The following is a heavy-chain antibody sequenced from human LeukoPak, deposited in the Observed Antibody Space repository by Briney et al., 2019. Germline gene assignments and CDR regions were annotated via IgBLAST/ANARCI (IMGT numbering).Heavy chain of an antibody. V-gene: IGHV1-18*04. Sequence: ASVKVSCKASGYAFTSYGISWVRQAPGQGLEWMGWISAYNGNTNYAQKLQGRVTMTTDTSTSTAYMELRSLRSDDTAVYYCARANYGSGSPRMDVWGKGTTVTVSS. J-gene: IGHJ6*04. CDR3: ARANYGSGSPRMDV. CDR2: ISAYNGNT. CDR1: GYAFTSYG. D-gene: IGHD3-10*01.